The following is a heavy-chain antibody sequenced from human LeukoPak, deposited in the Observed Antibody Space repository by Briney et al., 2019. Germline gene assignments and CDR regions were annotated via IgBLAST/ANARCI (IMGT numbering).Heavy chain of an antibody. J-gene: IGHJ4*02. CDR1: GFTFSSYG. D-gene: IGHD5-18*01. Sequence: GGSLRLSCAASGFTFSSYGMHWVRQAPGKGLERVAVIWYDGSNKYYADSVKGRFTLSRDNSKNTLYLQMNSLRAEETAVYYCARDVQRGYSYGCLLFEYWGQGTGVTVSS. CDR3: ARDVQRGYSYGCLLFEY. CDR2: IWYDGSNK. V-gene: IGHV3-33*01.